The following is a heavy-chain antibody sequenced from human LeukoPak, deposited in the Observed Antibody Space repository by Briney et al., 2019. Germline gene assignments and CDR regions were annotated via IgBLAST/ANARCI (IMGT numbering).Heavy chain of an antibody. V-gene: IGHV3-30*02. J-gene: IGHJ4*02. CDR2: IRYGGSNK. CDR3: AKDFHDNGDYSPPIFDL. Sequence: GGSLRLSCAASGFTFSRYGMHGVRQAPGKGLEGVAFIRYGGSNKYYADSVKGRVTISRDKSKNTLYLQMNSLTAEDTAVYYCAKDFHDNGDYSPPIFDLWGQGTLVTVLS. D-gene: IGHD4-17*01. CDR1: GFTFSRYG.